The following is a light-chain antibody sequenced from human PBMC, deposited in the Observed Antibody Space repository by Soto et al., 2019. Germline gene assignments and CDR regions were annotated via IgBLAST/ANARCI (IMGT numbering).Light chain of an antibody. CDR1: QSVSSD. CDR2: GAS. J-gene: IGKJ1*01. CDR3: QQYNNWPPWT. V-gene: IGKV3-15*01. Sequence: ETVMTQSPATLSVSPGERVTLSCRASQSVSSDLAWYQQKPGQAPSLLIYGASTRATDIPARFSGRGSGTEFTLTISSLQSEDFAVYYCQQYNNWPPWTFGQGTKVEIK.